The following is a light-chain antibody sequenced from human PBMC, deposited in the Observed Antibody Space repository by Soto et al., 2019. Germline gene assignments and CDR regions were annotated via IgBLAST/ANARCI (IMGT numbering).Light chain of an antibody. J-gene: IGKJ1*01. V-gene: IGKV3-20*01. Sequence: EIVLTQSPGTLSLSPGERATLSCRASQSVSSSFLAWYQQKAGQAPGLLIYGASSRATGIPDRFSGSGSGTDFTLTISSLEPEDFAVYYCQQYDRSPWTFGQGIKVELK. CDR1: QSVSSSF. CDR3: QQYDRSPWT. CDR2: GAS.